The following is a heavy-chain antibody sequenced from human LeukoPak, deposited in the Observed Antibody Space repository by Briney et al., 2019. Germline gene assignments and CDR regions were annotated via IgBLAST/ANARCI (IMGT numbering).Heavy chain of an antibody. D-gene: IGHD2-2*01. CDR3: ARAGVVPAAMSLIIDY. CDR2: INPNSGGT. Sequence: GASVKVSCKASGYTFTGYYMHWVRQAPGQGLEWMGWINPNSGGTNYAQKFQGRVTMTRDTSISTAYMELSRLRSDDTAVYYCARAGVVPAAMSLIIDYWGQGTLVTVSS. V-gene: IGHV1-2*02. J-gene: IGHJ4*02. CDR1: GYTFTGYY.